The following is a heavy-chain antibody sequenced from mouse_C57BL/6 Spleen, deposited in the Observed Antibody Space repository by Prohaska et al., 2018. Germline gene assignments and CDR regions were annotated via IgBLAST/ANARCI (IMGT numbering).Heavy chain of an antibody. V-gene: IGHV1-18*01. Sequence: EYMGIINPSGGSTSYAQKFQGRVTMTRDTSTSTVYMELSSLRSEDTAVYYCARDSPAHYYYGMDVWGQGTTVTVSS. D-gene: IGHD1-1*01. CDR2: INPSGGST. CDR3: ARDSPAHYYYGMDV. J-gene: IGHJ1*01.